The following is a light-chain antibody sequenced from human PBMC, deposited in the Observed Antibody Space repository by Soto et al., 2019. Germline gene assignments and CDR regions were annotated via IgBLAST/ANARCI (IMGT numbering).Light chain of an antibody. CDR3: QRYGGSPPVT. V-gene: IGKV3-20*01. Sequence: EVVLTQSPGTLSLSPGERATLSCRASQSFSSSNLAWYQRKPGQPPKLIVYSASRRATGIPDRFSGSGSGTDFTLTISRLEPEDFALYYCQRYGGSPPVTFGGGTKVDIK. J-gene: IGKJ4*01. CDR2: SAS. CDR1: QSFSSSN.